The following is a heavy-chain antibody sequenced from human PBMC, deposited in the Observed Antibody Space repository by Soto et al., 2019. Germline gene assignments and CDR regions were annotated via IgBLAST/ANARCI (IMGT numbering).Heavy chain of an antibody. CDR2: ISTSIDAT. CDR3: AKDRTVAARNFDY. CDR1: GFAFSNYA. Sequence: LRLSCAASGFAFSNYAMHWVRQAPGKGLEWVSSISTSIDATYYADSVKGRFTISRDDSKNTLYLQMNTLRAEDSAVYYCAKDRTVAARNFDYWGQGTQVTVSS. V-gene: IGHV3-23*01. J-gene: IGHJ4*02. D-gene: IGHD6-6*01.